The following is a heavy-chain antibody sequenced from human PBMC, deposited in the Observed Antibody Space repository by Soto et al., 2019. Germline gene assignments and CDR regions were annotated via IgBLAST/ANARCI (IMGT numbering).Heavy chain of an antibody. Sequence: QITLKESGPTLVKPTQTLTLTCTFSGFSLSTTGVGVGWIRQPPGKALEWLALIYWYDDKRYNPSLNSRLTTTKDTSKDLVVVALTNMDPVDTATYSCVQSRCGGDRRQSYSSHSYYALDVWGQGTTVTVSS. D-gene: IGHD2-21*02. V-gene: IGHV2-5*01. J-gene: IGHJ6*02. CDR2: IYWYDDK. CDR1: GFSLSTTGVG. CDR3: VQSRCGGDRRQSYSSHSYYALDV.